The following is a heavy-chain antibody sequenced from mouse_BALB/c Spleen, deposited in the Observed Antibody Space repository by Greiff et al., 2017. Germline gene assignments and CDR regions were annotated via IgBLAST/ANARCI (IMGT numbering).Heavy chain of an antibody. CDR2: IDPANGNT. CDR3: ARNGNYVWFAY. CDR1: GFNIKDTY. Sequence: EVQLQESGAELVKPGASVKLSCTASGFNIKDTYMHWVKQRPEQGLEWIGRIDPANGNTKYDPKFQGKATITADTSSNTAYLQLSSLTSEDTAVYYCARNGNYVWFAYWGQGTLVTVSA. D-gene: IGHD2-1*01. V-gene: IGHV14-3*02. J-gene: IGHJ3*01.